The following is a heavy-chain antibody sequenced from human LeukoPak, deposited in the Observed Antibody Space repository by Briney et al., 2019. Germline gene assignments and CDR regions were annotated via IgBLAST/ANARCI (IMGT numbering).Heavy chain of an antibody. CDR2: ISSSGSTI. Sequence: PGGSLRLSCAASGFTFSSYEMNWVRQAPGKGLEWVSYISSSGSTIYYADSVKGRFTISRDNAKNSLYLQMNSLRAEDTAVYYCARRGSYYFDYWGQGTLVTVSS. CDR3: ARRGSYYFDY. D-gene: IGHD1-26*01. V-gene: IGHV3-48*03. CDR1: GFTFSSYE. J-gene: IGHJ4*02.